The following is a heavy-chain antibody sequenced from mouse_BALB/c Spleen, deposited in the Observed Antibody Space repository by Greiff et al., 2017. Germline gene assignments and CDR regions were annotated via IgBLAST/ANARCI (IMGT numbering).Heavy chain of an antibody. CDR2: INPSTGYT. D-gene: IGHD2-1*01. CDR1: GYTFTSYW. Sequence: VQLQESGAELAKPGASVKMSCKASGYTFTSYWMHWVKQRPGQGLEWIGYINPSTGYTEYNQKFKDKATLTADKSSSTAYMQLSSLTSEDSAVYYCAYYGNAWFAYWGQGTLVTVSA. V-gene: IGHV1-7*01. CDR3: AYYGNAWFAY. J-gene: IGHJ3*01.